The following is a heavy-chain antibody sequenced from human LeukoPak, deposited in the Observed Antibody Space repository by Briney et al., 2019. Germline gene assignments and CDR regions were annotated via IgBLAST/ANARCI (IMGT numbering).Heavy chain of an antibody. D-gene: IGHD2-2*01. CDR3: ARPPRNCSSTSCYLEGAFDI. J-gene: IGHJ3*02. Sequence: GESLKISCKASGYSFTSYWIGWVRQMPGKGLEWMGIIYPGDSDTRYSPSLQGQVTISADKSIRTAYLQWSSLKASDTAMYYCARPPRNCSSTSCYLEGAFDIWGQGTMVTVSS. CDR1: GYSFTSYW. CDR2: IYPGDSDT. V-gene: IGHV5-51*01.